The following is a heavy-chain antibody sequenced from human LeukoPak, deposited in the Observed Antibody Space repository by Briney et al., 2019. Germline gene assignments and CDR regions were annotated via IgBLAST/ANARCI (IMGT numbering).Heavy chain of an antibody. D-gene: IGHD3-10*01. Sequence: SQTLSLTCTVSGGSISSGGYYWSWIRQQPGKGLEWIGYIYYSGSTYYNPSLKSRVTISVDTSKNQFSLKLSSVTAADTAVYYCARGTHYYGSGEKPQLFDYWGQGTLVTVSS. J-gene: IGHJ4*02. CDR3: ARGTHYYGSGEKPQLFDY. CDR1: GGSISSGGYY. CDR2: IYYSGST. V-gene: IGHV4-31*03.